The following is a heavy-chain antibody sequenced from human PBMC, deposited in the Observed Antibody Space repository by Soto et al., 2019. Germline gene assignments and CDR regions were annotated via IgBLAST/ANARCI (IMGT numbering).Heavy chain of an antibody. CDR2: ISYDGKTK. J-gene: IGHJ6*02. CDR3: AKGEYSKSSFSYYYGMDV. D-gene: IGHD6-6*01. CDR1: GFTFSSYG. Sequence: GGSLRLSCAASGFTFSSYGMHWVRQAPGKGLEWVAIISYDGKTKYYGDSVKGRFIISRDNSKNTLYVQMNSLRAEDTAVYYCAKGEYSKSSFSYYYGMDVWGQGTTVTVSS. V-gene: IGHV3-30*18.